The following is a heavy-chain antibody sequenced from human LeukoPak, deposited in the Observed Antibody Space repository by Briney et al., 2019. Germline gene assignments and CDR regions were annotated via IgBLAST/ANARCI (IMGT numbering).Heavy chain of an antibody. J-gene: IGHJ6*03. D-gene: IGHD3-22*01. Sequence: SETLSLTCAVYGGFFSRYYWSWIRQPPGKGLEWIGEINHSGSTNYNPSLKSRVTISVDTSKNQFSLKAGSVTAADTGVDYCARPSHYYDSSGSRGYYMDVWGKGTTVTVSS. CDR3: ARPSHYYDSSGSRGYYMDV. CDR2: INHSGST. CDR1: GGFFSRYY. V-gene: IGHV4-34*01.